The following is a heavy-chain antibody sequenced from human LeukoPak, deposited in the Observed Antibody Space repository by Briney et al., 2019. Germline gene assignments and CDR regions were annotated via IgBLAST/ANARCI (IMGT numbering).Heavy chain of an antibody. J-gene: IGHJ4*02. CDR3: ARLSNTSVCGGECWVDY. D-gene: IGHD2-21*01. V-gene: IGHV3-53*01. CDR1: GFSVSRHY. CDR2: LYRSGGT. Sequence: PGGSLRLYCAASGFSVSRHYMTWVRQAPGKGLEWVSLLYRSGGTDYADSVKGRFTISRDNSKNTLYLQMNTLRAEDTAVYYCARLSNTSVCGGECWVDYWGQGTLVTVSS.